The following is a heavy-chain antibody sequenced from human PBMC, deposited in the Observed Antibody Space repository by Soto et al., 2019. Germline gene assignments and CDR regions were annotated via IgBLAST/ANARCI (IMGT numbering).Heavy chain of an antibody. Sequence: ASVKVSCKASGYTFTSYDINWVRQATGQGLEWMGWMNPNSGNTGYAQKFQGRVTMTRNTSISTAYMELSSLRSEDTAVYYCARVGIAVAADAFDIWGQGTMVTVSS. D-gene: IGHD6-19*01. CDR2: MNPNSGNT. CDR3: ARVGIAVAADAFDI. V-gene: IGHV1-8*01. CDR1: GYTFTSYD. J-gene: IGHJ3*02.